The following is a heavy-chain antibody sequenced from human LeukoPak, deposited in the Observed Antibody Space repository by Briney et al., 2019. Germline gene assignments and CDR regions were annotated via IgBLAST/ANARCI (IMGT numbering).Heavy chain of an antibody. CDR1: GITFNSYT. J-gene: IGHJ4*02. Sequence: KPGGSLRLSCAASGITFNSYTMNWVRQAPGKGLEWVSSISSSSSYIYYAASVKGRFTISRDNAKNSLYLQMNRLRAEDTAVYYCARDFEQWLAQTEYYFDYWGQGTLVTVSS. D-gene: IGHD6-19*01. CDR3: ARDFEQWLAQTEYYFDY. CDR2: ISSSSSYI. V-gene: IGHV3-21*01.